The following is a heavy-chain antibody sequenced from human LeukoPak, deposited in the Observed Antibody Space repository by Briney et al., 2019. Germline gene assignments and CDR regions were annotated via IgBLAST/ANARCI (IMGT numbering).Heavy chain of an antibody. V-gene: IGHV3-30*03. Sequence: PGGSLRLSCAASGFTFSSYSMNWVRQAPGKGLEWVAVISYDGSNKYYADSVKGRFTISRDNSKNTLYLQMNSLRAEDTAVYYCARGRLPRIAVAFMDVWGQGTTVTVSS. J-gene: IGHJ6*02. CDR3: ARGRLPRIAVAFMDV. CDR1: GFTFSSYS. CDR2: ISYDGSNK. D-gene: IGHD6-19*01.